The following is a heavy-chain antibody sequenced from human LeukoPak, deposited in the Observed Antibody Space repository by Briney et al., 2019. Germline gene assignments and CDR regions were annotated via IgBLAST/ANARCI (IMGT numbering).Heavy chain of an antibody. D-gene: IGHD2-8*01. V-gene: IGHV3-73*01. CDR3: TTILYLPFDY. J-gene: IGHJ4*02. Sequence: GGSLRLSCAASGFTFSGSAMHWVRQASGKGLEWVGRIRSKANSYATAYAASVKGRFTISRDGSKNALYLQMNSLKTEDTAVYYCTTILYLPFDYWGQGTLVTVSS. CDR2: IRSKANSYAT. CDR1: GFTFSGSA.